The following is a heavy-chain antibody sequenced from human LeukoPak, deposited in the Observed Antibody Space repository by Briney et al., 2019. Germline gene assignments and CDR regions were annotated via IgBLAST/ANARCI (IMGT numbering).Heavy chain of an antibody. V-gene: IGHV1-46*01. CDR1: GYTFTSYY. Sequence: ASVKVSCKASGYTFTSYYMRWVRQAPGQGLEWMGIINPSGGSTSYAQKFQGRVTMTRDTSTSTVYMELSSLRSEDTAVYYCARSQLRYGWFDPWGRGTLVTVSS. J-gene: IGHJ5*02. D-gene: IGHD5-18*01. CDR2: INPSGGST. CDR3: ARSQLRYGWFDP.